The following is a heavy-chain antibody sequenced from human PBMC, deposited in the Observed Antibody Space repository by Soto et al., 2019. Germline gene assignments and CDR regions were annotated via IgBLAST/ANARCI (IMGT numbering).Heavy chain of an antibody. CDR2: ISSSGSTI. CDR3: ARGAHGGAFDP. J-gene: IGHJ5*02. V-gene: IGHV3-11*01. D-gene: IGHD6-25*01. CDR1: GFTFSDYY. Sequence: GGSLRLSCAASGFTFSDYYMSWIRQAPGKGLEWVSYISSSGSTIYYADSVKGRFTISRDNAKNSLYLQMNSLSDEETAVYSCARGAHGGAFDPWGQGTLVTVPQ.